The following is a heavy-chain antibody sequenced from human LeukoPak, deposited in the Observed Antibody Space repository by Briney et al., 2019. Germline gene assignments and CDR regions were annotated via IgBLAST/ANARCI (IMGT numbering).Heavy chain of an antibody. V-gene: IGHV4-59*08. CDR1: GGPISSYY. Sequence: SSETLSLTCTVSGGPISSYYWSWIRQPPGKGLEWIGYIYYSGSTNYNPSLKSRVTISVDTSKNQFSLKLSSVTAADTAVYYCARHRGCCSSTSCYGNNWFDPWGQGTLVTVSS. D-gene: IGHD2-2*01. J-gene: IGHJ5*02. CDR2: IYYSGST. CDR3: ARHRGCCSSTSCYGNNWFDP.